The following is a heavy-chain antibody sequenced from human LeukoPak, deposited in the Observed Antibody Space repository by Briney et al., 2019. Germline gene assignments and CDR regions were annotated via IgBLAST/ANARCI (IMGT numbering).Heavy chain of an antibody. Sequence: PGGSLRLSCAASRFTFSSYSMNWVRQAPGKGLEWVSSISSSSSYIYYADSVKGRFTISRDNAKNSLYLQMNSLRAEDTAVYYCASNEGEADYVGTFDYWGQGTLVTVSS. CDR3: ASNEGEADYVGTFDY. D-gene: IGHD4-17*01. CDR2: ISSSSSYI. CDR1: RFTFSSYS. J-gene: IGHJ4*02. V-gene: IGHV3-21*01.